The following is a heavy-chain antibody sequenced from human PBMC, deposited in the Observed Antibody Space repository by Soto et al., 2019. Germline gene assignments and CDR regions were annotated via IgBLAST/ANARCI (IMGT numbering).Heavy chain of an antibody. CDR2: IWYDGSNK. V-gene: IGHV3-33*01. J-gene: IGHJ6*02. D-gene: IGHD2-15*01. CDR1: GFTFSRYG. Sequence: GGSLRLSCAASGFTFSRYGMHWVRQAPGKGLEWVAVIWYDGSNKYYADSVKGRFTISRDNSKNTLYLQMNSLRAEDTAVYYCAREEAVVAHYYYYGMDVWGQGTTVTVSS. CDR3: AREEAVVAHYYYYGMDV.